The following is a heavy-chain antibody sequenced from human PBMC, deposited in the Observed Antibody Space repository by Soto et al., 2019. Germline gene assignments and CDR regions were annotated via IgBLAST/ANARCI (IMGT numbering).Heavy chain of an antibody. Sequence: ASVKVSCKASGYTFTGYYMHWVRQAPGQGLEWMGWINPNSGGTNYAQKFQGWVTMTRDTSISTAYMELSRLRSDDTAVYYCARDLRGIAEAGTDAFDIWGQGTMVTVSS. CDR2: INPNSGGT. D-gene: IGHD6-13*01. CDR3: ARDLRGIAEAGTDAFDI. CDR1: GYTFTGYY. V-gene: IGHV1-2*04. J-gene: IGHJ3*02.